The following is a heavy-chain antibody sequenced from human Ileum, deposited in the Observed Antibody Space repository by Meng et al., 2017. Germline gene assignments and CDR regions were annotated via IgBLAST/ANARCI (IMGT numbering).Heavy chain of an antibody. CDR1: GDSISSRDW. CDR3: VRNEGYSLGD. D-gene: IGHD2-21*01. Sequence: QVQLRGPGPGLVKPSGTLSLTCAVSGDSISSRDWWSWVRQPPGKGLEWIGEISQESGRTNYNPSLKSRVTISLDKSKNQFSLNLNSVTAADTAVYYCVRNEGYSLGDWGQGTLVTVSS. V-gene: IGHV4-4*02. CDR2: ISQESGRT. J-gene: IGHJ4*02.